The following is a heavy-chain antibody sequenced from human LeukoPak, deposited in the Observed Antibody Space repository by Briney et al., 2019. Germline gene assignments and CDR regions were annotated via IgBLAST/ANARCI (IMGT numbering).Heavy chain of an antibody. CDR2: MNPNSGNT. Sequence: ASVKVSCKASGYTFTSYDINWVRQATGQGLEWMGWMNPNSGNTGYAQKFQGRVTMTRNTSISTAYTELSSLRSEDTAVYYCARGVRGYYDSSGYYFNDAFDIWGQGTMVTVSS. CDR1: GYTFTSYD. D-gene: IGHD3-22*01. CDR3: ARGVRGYYDSSGYYFNDAFDI. J-gene: IGHJ3*02. V-gene: IGHV1-8*01.